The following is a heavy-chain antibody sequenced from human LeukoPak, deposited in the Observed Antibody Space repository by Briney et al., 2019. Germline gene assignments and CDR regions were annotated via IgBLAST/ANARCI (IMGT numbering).Heavy chain of an antibody. CDR3: ARGGSYLRYYGMDV. CDR1: GGSISSYY. CDR2: IYHSGST. J-gene: IGHJ6*02. V-gene: IGHV4-59*12. D-gene: IGHD1-26*01. Sequence: SETLSLTCTVSGGSISSYYWSWIRQPPGKGLEWIGYIYHSGSTYYNPSLKSRVTISVDRSKNQFSLKLSSVTAADTAVYYCARGGSYLRYYGMDVWGQGTTVTVSS.